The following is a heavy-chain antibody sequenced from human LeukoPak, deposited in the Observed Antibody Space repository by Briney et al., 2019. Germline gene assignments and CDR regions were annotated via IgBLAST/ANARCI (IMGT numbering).Heavy chain of an antibody. J-gene: IGHJ5*02. V-gene: IGHV1-18*01. CDR1: GYTFTSYG. Sequence: EASVKVSCKASGYTFTSYGISWVRQAPGQGLEWMGWISAYNGNTNYAQKLQGRVTMTTDTSTSTAYMELRSLRSDDTAVYYCARVLFGYSGYDSVRFDPWGQGTLVTVSS. CDR3: ARVLFGYSGYDSVRFDP. D-gene: IGHD5-12*01. CDR2: ISAYNGNT.